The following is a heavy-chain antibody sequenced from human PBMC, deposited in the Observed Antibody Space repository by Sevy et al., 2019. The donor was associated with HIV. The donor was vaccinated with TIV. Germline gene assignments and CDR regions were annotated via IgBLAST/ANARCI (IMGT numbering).Heavy chain of an antibody. Sequence: ASVKVSCKASGGTFSSYAISWVRQAPGQGLEWMGGIIPIFGTANYAQKFQGRVTITADESTSTAYMELSSLRSEDTAVYYCARDAEATVTTRGWEDHWGQGTLVTVSS. D-gene: IGHD4-4*01. J-gene: IGHJ4*02. CDR2: IIPIFGTA. CDR3: ARDAEATVTTRGWEDH. V-gene: IGHV1-69*13. CDR1: GGTFSSYA.